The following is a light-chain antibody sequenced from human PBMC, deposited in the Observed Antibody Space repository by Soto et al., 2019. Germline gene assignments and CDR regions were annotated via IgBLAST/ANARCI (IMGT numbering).Light chain of an antibody. CDR1: SSDVGNYNY. CDR3: SSYAGSDIFV. V-gene: IGLV2-8*01. J-gene: IGLJ2*01. Sequence: QSALTQPASVSGSPGQSITISCTGTSSDVGNYNYVSWYQQYPGRVPKLMIYEVNKRPSGVPDRFSGSKSGNTASLTVSGLQAEDEADYYCSSYAGSDIFVFGGGTKVTVL. CDR2: EVN.